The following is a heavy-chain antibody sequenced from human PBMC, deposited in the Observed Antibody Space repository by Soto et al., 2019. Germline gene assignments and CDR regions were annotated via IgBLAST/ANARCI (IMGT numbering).Heavy chain of an antibody. V-gene: IGHV3-23*01. Sequence: GGSLRLSCAASGFTFSSYAMRWVRQAPGKGLEWVSAISGSGASTYYADSVKGRFTISRDNSKNTLYLQMNSLRAEDTAVYYCAKNPGYYYDSTGYHFDYWGQGTLVTVSS. D-gene: IGHD3-22*01. CDR2: ISGSGAST. J-gene: IGHJ4*02. CDR1: GFTFSSYA. CDR3: AKNPGYYYDSTGYHFDY.